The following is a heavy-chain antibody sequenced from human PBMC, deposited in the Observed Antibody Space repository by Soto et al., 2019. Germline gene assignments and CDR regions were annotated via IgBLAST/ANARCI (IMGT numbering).Heavy chain of an antibody. CDR1: GYTFTGYY. D-gene: IGHD2-2*01. J-gene: IGHJ6*02. Sequence: GASVKVSCKASGYTFTGYYMHWVRQAPGQGLEWMGWINPNSGGTNYAQKFQGRVTMTRDTSISTAYMKLSRLRSDDTAVYYCARLRYCSSTSCPPLNGMDVWGQGTTVTVSS. CDR2: INPNSGGT. V-gene: IGHV1-2*02. CDR3: ARLRYCSSTSCPPLNGMDV.